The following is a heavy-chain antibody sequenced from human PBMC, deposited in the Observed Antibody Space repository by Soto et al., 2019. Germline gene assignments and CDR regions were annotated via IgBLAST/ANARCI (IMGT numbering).Heavy chain of an antibody. CDR3: AKGSDSYGYYFDY. Sequence: GGSLRLSCAASGFTFSSYGMHWVRQAPGKGLEWVAVISYDGSNKYYADSVKGRFTISRDNSKNTLYLQMNSLRAEDTAVYYCAKGSDSYGYYFDYWGQGTLVTVSS. CDR1: GFTFSSYG. J-gene: IGHJ4*02. D-gene: IGHD5-18*01. V-gene: IGHV3-30*18. CDR2: ISYDGSNK.